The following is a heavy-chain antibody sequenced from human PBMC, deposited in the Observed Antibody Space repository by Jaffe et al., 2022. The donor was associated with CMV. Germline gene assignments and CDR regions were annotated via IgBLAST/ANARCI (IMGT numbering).Heavy chain of an antibody. CDR2: INPNSGGT. Sequence: QVQLVQSGAEVKKPGASVKVSCKASGYTFTAYYMHWVRQAPGQGLEWMGWINPNSGGTNYAQKFQGWVTMTRDTSISTAYMELSRLRSDDTAVYYCARARGTNVVPAAIRWFDPWGQGTLVTVSS. J-gene: IGHJ5*02. V-gene: IGHV1-2*04. CDR1: GYTFTAYY. D-gene: IGHD2-2*02. CDR3: ARARGTNVVPAAIRWFDP.